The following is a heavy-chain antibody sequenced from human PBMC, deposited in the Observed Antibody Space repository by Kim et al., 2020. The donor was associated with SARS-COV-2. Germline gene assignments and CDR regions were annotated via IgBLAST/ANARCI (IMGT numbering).Heavy chain of an antibody. D-gene: IGHD2-2*01. CDR2: ISSSGSTI. J-gene: IGHJ6*02. CDR1: GFTFSSYE. Sequence: GGSLRLSCAASGFTFSSYEMNWVRQAPGKGLEWVSYISSSGSTIYYADSVKGRFTISRDNAKNSLYLQMNSLRAEDTAVYYCARVGGPDIVVVPAAIDYYYGMDVWGQGTTVTVSS. CDR3: ARVGGPDIVVVPAAIDYYYGMDV. V-gene: IGHV3-48*03.